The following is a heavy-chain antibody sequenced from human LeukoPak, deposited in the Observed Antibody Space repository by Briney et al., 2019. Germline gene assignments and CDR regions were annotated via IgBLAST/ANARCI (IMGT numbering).Heavy chain of an antibody. Sequence: GGSLRLSCAASGFTFSSYSMNWVRQAPGKGPEWVSSISTTAKYIYYADSVKGRFTISRDNAKNSLFLQMDSLRAEDAAVYYCARDSSDCSGGTCHFSWFDPWGQGTQVTVSS. D-gene: IGHD2-15*01. V-gene: IGHV3-21*01. CDR1: GFTFSSYS. CDR2: ISTTAKYI. CDR3: ARDSSDCSGGTCHFSWFDP. J-gene: IGHJ5*02.